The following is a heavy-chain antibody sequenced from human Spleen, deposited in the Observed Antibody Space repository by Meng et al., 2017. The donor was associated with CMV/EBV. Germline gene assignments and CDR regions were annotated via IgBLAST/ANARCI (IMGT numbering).Heavy chain of an antibody. Sequence: GSLRLSCTVSGDSVSSGSYYWSWIRQPPGKGLEWIGYIYYSGSPNYNPSLKSRVTISVDTSKNQFSLKLSSVTAADTAVYYCASVVPAAIHWFDPWGQGTLVTVSS. V-gene: IGHV4-61*01. CDR3: ASVVPAAIHWFDP. CDR2: IYYSGSP. D-gene: IGHD2-2*01. J-gene: IGHJ5*02. CDR1: GDSVSSGSYY.